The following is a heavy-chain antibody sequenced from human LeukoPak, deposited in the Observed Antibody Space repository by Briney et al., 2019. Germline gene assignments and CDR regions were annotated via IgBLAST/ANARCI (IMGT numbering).Heavy chain of an antibody. CDR3: ARDGTFDI. CDR2: INPDSGVT. CDR1: GYXFTSYY. J-gene: IGHJ3*02. Sequence: ASVKVSCTASGYXFTSYYIHWVRQAPGQGLEWMGWINPDSGVTNYPQKFQGRVTMTRDTSSSTAYMELIRLRSDDTAVYYCARDGTFDIWGQGTTVTVSS. V-gene: IGHV1-2*02. D-gene: IGHD2-15*01.